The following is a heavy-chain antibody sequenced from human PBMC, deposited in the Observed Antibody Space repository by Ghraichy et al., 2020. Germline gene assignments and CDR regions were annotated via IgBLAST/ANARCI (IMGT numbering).Heavy chain of an antibody. J-gene: IGHJ6*02. CDR1: GFTFSSYS. CDR3: AREEGAMDYYGMDV. CDR2: ISSSSSYI. D-gene: IGHD5-18*01. Sequence: GGSLRLSCAASGFTFSSYSMNWVRQAPGKGLEWVSSISSSSSYIYYADSVKGRFTISRDNAKNSLYLQMNSLRAEDTAVYYCAREEGAMDYYGMDVWGQGTTVTVSS. V-gene: IGHV3-21*01.